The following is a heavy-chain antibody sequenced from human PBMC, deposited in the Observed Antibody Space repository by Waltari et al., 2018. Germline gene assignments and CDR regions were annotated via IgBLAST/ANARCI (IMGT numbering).Heavy chain of an antibody. CDR3: AKDGPRAALELLHYYYYYYMDV. J-gene: IGHJ6*03. CDR1: GFTFSSYA. V-gene: IGHV3-23*01. D-gene: IGHD1-7*01. CDR2: ISGSGGST. Sequence: EVQLLESGGGLVQPGGSLRLSCAASGFTFSSYAMSWVRQAPGKGLEWVSAISGSGGSTYYADSVKGRFTISRDNSKNTLYLQMNNLRAEDTAVYYCAKDGPRAALELLHYYYYYYMDVWGKGTTVTISS.